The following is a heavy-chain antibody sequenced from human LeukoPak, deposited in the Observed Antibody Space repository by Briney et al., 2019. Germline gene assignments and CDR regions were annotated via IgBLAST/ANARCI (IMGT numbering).Heavy chain of an antibody. J-gene: IGHJ6*03. CDR3: ARQIRGYDSSGYYYVHYYYYYMDV. CDR2: INHSGST. V-gene: IGHV4-34*01. CDR1: GGSFSGYY. D-gene: IGHD3-22*01. Sequence: SETLSLTCAVYGGSFSGYYWSWIRQPPGKGLEWIGEINHSGSTNYNPSLKSRVTISVDTSKNQFSLKLSSVTAADTAVYYCARQIRGYDSSGYYYVHYYYYYMDVWGKGTTVTVSS.